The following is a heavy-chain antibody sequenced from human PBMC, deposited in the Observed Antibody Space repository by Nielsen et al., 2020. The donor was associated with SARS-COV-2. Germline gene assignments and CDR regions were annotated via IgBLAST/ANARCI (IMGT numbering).Heavy chain of an antibody. Sequence: GESLKISCAASGFTLRSYAMSWVRQAPGKGLEWVSAVSGTEGQTYYADSVKGRFTISRDNSKNTVYLQMNSLRPEDTALYYCVRALDSYDQSRSAYFFDFWGQGILVTVSS. CDR2: VSGTEGQT. V-gene: IGHV3-23*01. CDR1: GFTLRSYA. CDR3: VRALDSYDQSRSAYFFDF. J-gene: IGHJ4*02. D-gene: IGHD5-18*01.